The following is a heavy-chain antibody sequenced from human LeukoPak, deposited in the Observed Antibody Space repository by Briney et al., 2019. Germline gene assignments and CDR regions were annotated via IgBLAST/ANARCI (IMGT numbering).Heavy chain of an antibody. CDR2: IYHSGST. D-gene: IGHD4-17*01. CDR1: GFTFSSYW. V-gene: IGHV4-30-2*01. Sequence: LRLSCAASGFTFSSYWMSWIRQPPGKGLEWIGYIYHSGSTYYNPSLKSRVTISVDRSKNQFSLKLSSVTAADTAVYYCASTVTTGSFTFDYWGQGTLVTVSS. CDR3: ASTVTTGSFTFDY. J-gene: IGHJ4*02.